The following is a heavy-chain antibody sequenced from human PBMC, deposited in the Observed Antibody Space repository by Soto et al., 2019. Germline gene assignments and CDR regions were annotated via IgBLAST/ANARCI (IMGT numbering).Heavy chain of an antibody. CDR1: GGSISSGGYS. Sequence: SETLSLTCAVSGGSISSGGYSWSWIRQPPGKGLEWIGYIYHSGSTYYNPSLKSRVTISVDRSKNQFSLRLNSVTAADTAVYYCASSGWFDPWGQGTLVTVSS. CDR2: IYHSGST. CDR3: ASSGWFDP. V-gene: IGHV4-30-2*01. J-gene: IGHJ5*02.